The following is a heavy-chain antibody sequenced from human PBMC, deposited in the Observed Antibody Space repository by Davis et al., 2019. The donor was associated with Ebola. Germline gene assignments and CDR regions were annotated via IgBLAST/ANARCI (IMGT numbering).Heavy chain of an antibody. V-gene: IGHV3-9*01. Sequence: GGSLRLSCTASGFTFSDYAMHWVRQAPGKGLEWVSGINWNSGSIDYADSVKGRFTISRDNAKSSLYLQMKSLRAEDTALYYCVKDLGPGVDYYYGMDVWGQGTTVTVSS. CDR1: GFTFSDYA. CDR2: INWNSGSI. J-gene: IGHJ6*02. D-gene: IGHD7-27*01. CDR3: VKDLGPGVDYYYGMDV.